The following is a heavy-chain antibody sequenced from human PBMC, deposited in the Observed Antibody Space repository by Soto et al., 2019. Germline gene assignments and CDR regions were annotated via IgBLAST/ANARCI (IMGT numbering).Heavy chain of an antibody. Sequence: GGSLRLSCAVSGVTFRDYWMHWVRQVPGKGLLWVSRIGPDGTSTKYADSVKGRFTISRSNPENTLYLQMNSLRAEDTGVYYCARQVIAPLGSIRWFDTWGQGTLVTVSS. D-gene: IGHD3-10*01. CDR2: IGPDGTST. CDR3: ARQVIAPLGSIRWFDT. J-gene: IGHJ5*02. V-gene: IGHV3-74*01. CDR1: GVTFRDYW.